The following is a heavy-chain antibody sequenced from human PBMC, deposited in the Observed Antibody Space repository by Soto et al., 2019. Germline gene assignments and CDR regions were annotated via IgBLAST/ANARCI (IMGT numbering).Heavy chain of an antibody. Sequence: QVQLVESGGGVVQPGRSLRLSCAASGFTFSSYAMHWVRQAPGKGLEWVAVISYDGSNKYYADSVKGRFTISRDNXKXXLYLQMNSLRAEDTAVYYCARDLARLGYSYGHLDYWGQGTLVTVSS. D-gene: IGHD5-18*01. V-gene: IGHV3-30-3*01. CDR1: GFTFSSYA. CDR3: ARDLARLGYSYGHLDY. CDR2: ISYDGSNK. J-gene: IGHJ4*02.